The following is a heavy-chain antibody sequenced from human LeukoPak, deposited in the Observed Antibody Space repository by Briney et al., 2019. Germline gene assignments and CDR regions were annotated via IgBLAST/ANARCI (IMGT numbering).Heavy chain of an antibody. CDR3: ARDGYGSGLYNWFDP. D-gene: IGHD3-10*01. J-gene: IGHJ5*02. CDR1: GGSISSSSYY. Sequence: SETLSLTCTVSGGSISSSSYYWGWIRQPPGKGLEWIGSIYYSGSTYYNPSLKSRVTISVDTSKNQFSLKLSSVTAADTAVYYCARDGYGSGLYNWFDPWGQGTLVTVSS. V-gene: IGHV4-39*07. CDR2: IYYSGST.